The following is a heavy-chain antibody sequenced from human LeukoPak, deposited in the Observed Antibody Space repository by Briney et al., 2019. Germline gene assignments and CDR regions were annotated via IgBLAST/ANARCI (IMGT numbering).Heavy chain of an antibody. D-gene: IGHD3-3*01. J-gene: IGHJ5*02. CDR2: IYYSGST. V-gene: IGHV4-31*03. Sequence: PSQTLSLTCTVSGGSISSGGYYWSWIRQHPGKGLEWIGYIYYSGSTYYNPSLKSRVTISVDTSKNQFSLKLSSVTAADTAMYYCARQGDYDFWSGYYTAGWFDPWGQGTLVTVSS. CDR1: GGSISSGGYY. CDR3: ARQGDYDFWSGYYTAGWFDP.